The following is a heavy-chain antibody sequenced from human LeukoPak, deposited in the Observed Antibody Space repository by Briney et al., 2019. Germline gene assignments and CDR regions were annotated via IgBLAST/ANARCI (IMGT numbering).Heavy chain of an antibody. Sequence: PGGSLRLSCAASGFTFSSYSMNWVRQAPGKGLEWVSSISSSSSYIYYADSVKGRFTISRDNAKNSLYLQMNSLRAEDTAVYYCARDRYSSGWHIQHWGQGTLVTVSS. CDR3: ARDRYSSGWHIQH. CDR1: GFTFSSYS. D-gene: IGHD6-19*01. CDR2: ISSSSSYI. V-gene: IGHV3-21*01. J-gene: IGHJ1*01.